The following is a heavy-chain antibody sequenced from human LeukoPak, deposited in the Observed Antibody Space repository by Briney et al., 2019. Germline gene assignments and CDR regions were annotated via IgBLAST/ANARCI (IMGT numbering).Heavy chain of an antibody. D-gene: IGHD5-18*01. V-gene: IGHV3-48*03. CDR1: GFTFSSYE. CDR2: ISSSGTTI. Sequence: GGSLRLSCAASGFTFSSYEMNWVRQAPGKGLEWVSYISSSGTTIYYADSVKGRFTISRDNAKNSLYLQMNSLRAEDTAVYYCARTYSYGYLLDYWGQGTLVTVSS. CDR3: ARTYSYGYLLDY. J-gene: IGHJ4*02.